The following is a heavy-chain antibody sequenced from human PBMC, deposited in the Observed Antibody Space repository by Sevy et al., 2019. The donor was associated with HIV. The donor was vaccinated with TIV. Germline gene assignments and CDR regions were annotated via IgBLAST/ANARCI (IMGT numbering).Heavy chain of an antibody. J-gene: IGHJ4*02. CDR1: GFTFSSYA. V-gene: IGHV3-23*01. D-gene: IGHD3-10*01. CDR2: ISGSGGST. CDR3: ARVAGSGTYYSGDFDY. Sequence: GGSLRLSCAASGFTFSSYAMSWVRQAPGKGLEWVSGISGSGGSTYYADSVKGQFTISRDNSKNTLYLQMNSLRAEDTAVYYGARVAGSGTYYSGDFDYWGQGTLVTVSS.